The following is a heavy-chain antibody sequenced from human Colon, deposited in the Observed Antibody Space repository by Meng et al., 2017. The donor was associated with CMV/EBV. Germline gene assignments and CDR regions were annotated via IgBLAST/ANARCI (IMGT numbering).Heavy chain of an antibody. CDR1: GYTVTGYW. V-gene: IGHV1-2*06. Sequence: SVNLSCKASGYTVTGYWMHWVRQAPGQGLAWMGRIKPSTGDTNYAQNFQGRVTVTRDTSISTVYMEVNSLTSDGTAVYYCTREGFDYWGQGALVTVSS. CDR3: TREGFDY. CDR2: IKPSTGDT. J-gene: IGHJ4*02.